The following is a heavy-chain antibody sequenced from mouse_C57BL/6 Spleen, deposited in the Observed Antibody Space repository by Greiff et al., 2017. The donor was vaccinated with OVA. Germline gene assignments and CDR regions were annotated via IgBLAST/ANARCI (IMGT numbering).Heavy chain of an antibody. CDR1: GYTFTSYW. V-gene: IGHV1-50*01. D-gene: IGHD2-5*01. J-gene: IGHJ2*01. CDR3: ARGGSNYEDY. Sequence: QVQLKQPGAELVKPGASVKLSCKASGYTFTSYWMQWVKQRPGQGLEWIGEIDPSDSYTNYNQKFKGKATLTVDTSSSTAYMQLSSLTSEDSAVYYCARGGSNYEDYWGQGTTLTVSS. CDR2: IDPSDSYT.